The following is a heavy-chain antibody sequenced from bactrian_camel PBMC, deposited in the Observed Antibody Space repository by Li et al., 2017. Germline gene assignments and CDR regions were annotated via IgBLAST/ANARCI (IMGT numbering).Heavy chain of an antibody. D-gene: IGHD2*01. CDR2: IGQHGDT. CDR3: AADLARACGSCSGDWYDH. CDR1: GITARNYC. V-gene: IGHV3S55*01. Sequence: HVQMVETGGDSVEVGGSLRLSCAYSGITARNYCMGWFCQAPGKEREGVAAIGQHGDTSYADSVKGRFTISRDNTRNTLYLQMNSLKPEDTAMYYCAADLARACGSCSGDWYDHWGQGTQVTVS. J-gene: IGHJ4*01.